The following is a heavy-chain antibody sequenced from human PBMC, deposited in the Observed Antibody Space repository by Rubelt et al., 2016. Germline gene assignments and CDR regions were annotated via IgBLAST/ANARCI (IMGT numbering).Heavy chain of an antibody. CDR2: IYYSGRT. D-gene: IGHD2-2*01. CDR1: GGSISSGGYY. CDR3: ATILVNVYYFDY. Sequence: QVQLQESGPGLVKPSQTLSLTCTVSGGSISSGGYYWSWIRQHPGKGLEWIGYIYYSGRTYYNPSLKSRVTISVETSKNQFSLKLSSVTAADTAVYYCATILVNVYYFDYWGQGTLVTVSS. J-gene: IGHJ4*02. V-gene: IGHV4-31*03.